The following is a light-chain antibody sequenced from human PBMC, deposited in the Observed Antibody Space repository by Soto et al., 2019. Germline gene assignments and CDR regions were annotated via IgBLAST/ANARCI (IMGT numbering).Light chain of an antibody. J-gene: IGKJ1*01. CDR2: AAS. CDR3: QKYDTAPQT. V-gene: IGKV1-27*01. CDR1: QGIIDY. Sequence: DIQMTQSPSSLSASVGDTVIITCRASQGIIDYLAWYQQRPGKVPKLLIYAASTLQTGVPSRFSGSGAGTDFTLTISSLQPEDVATYYCQKYDTAPQTFGQGTRVEI.